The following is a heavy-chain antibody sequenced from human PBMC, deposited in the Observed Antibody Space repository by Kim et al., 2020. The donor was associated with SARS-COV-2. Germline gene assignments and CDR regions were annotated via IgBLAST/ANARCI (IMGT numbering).Heavy chain of an antibody. CDR2: ISYDGSNK. CDR3: AKDEGVTPYYYYGMDV. Sequence: GGSLRLSCAASGFTFSSYGMHWVRQAPGKGLEWVAVISYDGSNKYYADSVKGRFTISRDNSKNTLYLQMNSLRAEDTAVYYCAKDEGVTPYYYYGMDVWGQGTTVTVSS. D-gene: IGHD4-4*01. J-gene: IGHJ6*02. V-gene: IGHV3-30*18. CDR1: GFTFSSYG.